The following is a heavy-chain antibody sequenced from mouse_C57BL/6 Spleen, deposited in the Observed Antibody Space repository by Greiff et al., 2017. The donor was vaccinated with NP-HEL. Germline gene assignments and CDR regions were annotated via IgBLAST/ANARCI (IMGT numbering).Heavy chain of an antibody. D-gene: IGHD1-1*01. V-gene: IGHV2-5*01. CDR2: IWRGGST. CDR3: AKGGDLLRGYFDV. J-gene: IGHJ1*03. Sequence: QVQLQQSGPGLVQPSQSLSITCTVSGFSLTSYGVHWVRQSPGKGLEWLGVIWRGGSTDYNAAFMSRLSITKDNSKSQVFFEMNSLQADDTAIYYCAKGGDLLRGYFDVWGTGTTVTVSS. CDR1: GFSLTSYG.